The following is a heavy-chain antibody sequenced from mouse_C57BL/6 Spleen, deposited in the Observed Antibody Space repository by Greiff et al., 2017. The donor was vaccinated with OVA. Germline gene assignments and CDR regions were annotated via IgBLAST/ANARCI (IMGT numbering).Heavy chain of an antibody. V-gene: IGHV5-6*02. CDR2: ISSGGSYT. CDR1: GFTFSSYG. J-gene: IGHJ4*01. Sequence: EVMLVESGGDLVKPGGSLKLSCAASGFTFSSYGMSWVRQTPDKRLEWVATISSGGSYTYYPDSVKGRFTISRDNAKNTLYLQMSSLKSEDTAMYYCARRGIYYAMDYWGQGTSVTVSS. CDR3: ARRGIYYAMDY.